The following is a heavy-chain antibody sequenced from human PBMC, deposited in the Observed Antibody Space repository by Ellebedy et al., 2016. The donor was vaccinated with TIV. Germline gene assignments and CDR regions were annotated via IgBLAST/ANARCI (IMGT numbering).Heavy chain of an antibody. J-gene: IGHJ4*02. CDR3: ARPPIVGGTVAFDY. D-gene: IGHD1-26*01. V-gene: IGHV4-39*01. CDR1: GGSISSSSYY. Sequence: MPGGSLRLSCTVSGGSISSSSYYWGWIRQLPGKGLEWIGSIYYSGSTYYNPSLKSRVTISVDTSKNQFSLKLSSVTAADTAAYYCARPPIVGGTVAFDYWGQGILVTVSS. CDR2: IYYSGST.